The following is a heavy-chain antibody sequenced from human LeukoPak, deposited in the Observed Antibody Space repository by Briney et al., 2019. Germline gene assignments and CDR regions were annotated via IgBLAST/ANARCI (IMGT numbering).Heavy chain of an antibody. CDR2: IYYSGTT. CDR3: ARGLSKFDI. J-gene: IGHJ3*02. V-gene: IGHV4-59*01. Sequence: SETLSLTCTVSGGSISNYYWNWIRQPPGKGLEWIGYIYYSGTTNYNPSLKSRVSMSVDTSKNQFSLKLSSVTAADTAVYYCARGLSKFDIWGQGTMVTVSS. CDR1: GGSISNYY.